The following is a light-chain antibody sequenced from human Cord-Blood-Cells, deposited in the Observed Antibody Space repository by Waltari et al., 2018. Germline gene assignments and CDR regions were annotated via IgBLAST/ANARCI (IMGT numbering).Light chain of an antibody. V-gene: IGLV1-47*01. Sequence: QSVLTQPPSASGTPGQRVTISCSGSSSTIGRNYVYWYQQLPGTAPKLLFYRNNQRPAGVPDRFPGSKSGTSASLAISGLRSEDEADYYCAAWDDSLSGRVFGGGTKLTVL. CDR2: RNN. CDR3: AAWDDSLSGRV. J-gene: IGLJ3*02. CDR1: SSTIGRNY.